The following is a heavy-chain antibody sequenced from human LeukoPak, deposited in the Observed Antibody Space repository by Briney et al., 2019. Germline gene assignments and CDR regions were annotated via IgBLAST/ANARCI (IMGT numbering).Heavy chain of an antibody. V-gene: IGHV4-38-2*01. CDR3: ARRISTRRGETCSSTSCYFDY. D-gene: IGHD2-2*01. CDR2: IFHNGIT. Sequence: PSETLSLTCAVSGFSISRGYFWAWIRQSPGKGLEWIGSIFHNGITYYNPSLKSRITISVDTSKNQFSLRLSSVTAADTAVYYCARRISTRRGETCSSTSCYFDYWGQGTLVTVSS. CDR1: GFSISRGYF. J-gene: IGHJ4*02.